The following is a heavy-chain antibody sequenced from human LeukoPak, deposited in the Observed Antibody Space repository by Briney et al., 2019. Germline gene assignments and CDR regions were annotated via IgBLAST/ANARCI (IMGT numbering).Heavy chain of an antibody. V-gene: IGHV3-23*01. Sequence: GGSLRLSCAASGFTFSSYAMSRVRQAPGKGLEWVSAISSSGGDTIYTDSVKGRFAISRDNSRNTLDLQMNSLRAEDTARYYCTKGGSYAPLDYWGQGTLVTVSS. D-gene: IGHD1-26*01. CDR1: GFTFSSYA. J-gene: IGHJ4*02. CDR2: ISSSGGDT. CDR3: TKGGSYAPLDY.